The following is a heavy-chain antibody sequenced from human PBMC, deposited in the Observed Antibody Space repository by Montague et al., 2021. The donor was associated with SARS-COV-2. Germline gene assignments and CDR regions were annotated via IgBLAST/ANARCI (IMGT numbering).Heavy chain of an antibody. D-gene: IGHD5-12*01. J-gene: IGHJ4*02. CDR3: ARPGLRGCSGFDPGRH. CDR2: LYYSGRT. CDR1: GGSIVSSSYY. V-gene: IGHV4-39*01. Sequence: SETLSLTCTVSGGSIVSSSYYWDWVRQPPGQGLEYIGSLYYSGRTFHNPSLKSRVTMSVDTSRHQFSLNLTSVTAADTARYFCARPGLRGCSGFDPGRHWGRGILVTVSS.